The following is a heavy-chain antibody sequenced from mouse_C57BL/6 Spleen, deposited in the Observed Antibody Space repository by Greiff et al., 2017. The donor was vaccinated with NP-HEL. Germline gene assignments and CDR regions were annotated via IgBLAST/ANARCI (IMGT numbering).Heavy chain of an antibody. Sequence: EVPLLGFGGGLVKLGGSLNLSCAASGFTLGTIPMSWVRQTPEKRLEWVATIIDGGSYTYYPDNVKGRFTISRDNAKNNLYLQMSHLKSEDTAMYYCARDASGSYYFDYWGQGTTLTVSS. D-gene: IGHD6-1*01. J-gene: IGHJ2*01. CDR3: ARDASGSYYFDY. CDR2: IIDGGSYT. V-gene: IGHV5-4*01. CDR1: GFTLGTIP.